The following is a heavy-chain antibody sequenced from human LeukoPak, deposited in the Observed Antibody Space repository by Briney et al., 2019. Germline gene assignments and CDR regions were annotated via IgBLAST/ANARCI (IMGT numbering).Heavy chain of an antibody. Sequence: GGSLRLPCAASGFTFSRYWMSWVRQAPGKGLEWVANIKEDGSEKYSVDSVKGRFTISRDNSKNSLYLQMNSLRVEDTAVYYCSRGGDYHGFDIWGQGTMVTVSS. CDR3: SRGGDYHGFDI. D-gene: IGHD4-17*01. J-gene: IGHJ3*02. CDR2: IKEDGSEK. V-gene: IGHV3-7*04. CDR1: GFTFSRYW.